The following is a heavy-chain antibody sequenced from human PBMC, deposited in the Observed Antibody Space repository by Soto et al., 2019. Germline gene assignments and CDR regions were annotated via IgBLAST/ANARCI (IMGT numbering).Heavy chain of an antibody. D-gene: IGHD6-19*01. V-gene: IGHV3-30-3*01. Sequence: GGSLRLSCAASGFTFSSYAMHWVRQAPGKGLEWVAVISYDGSNKYYADSVKGRFTISRDNSKNTLYLQMNSLRAEDTAVYYCAREYGAVAGTDYWGLGTLVTVSS. CDR3: AREYGAVAGTDY. J-gene: IGHJ4*02. CDR1: GFTFSSYA. CDR2: ISYDGSNK.